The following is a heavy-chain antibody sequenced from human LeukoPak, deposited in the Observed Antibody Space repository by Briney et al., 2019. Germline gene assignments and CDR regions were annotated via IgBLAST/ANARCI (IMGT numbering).Heavy chain of an antibody. J-gene: IGHJ4*02. V-gene: IGHV3-21*01. CDR1: GFTFHYYA. CDR2: ISSSSTYI. D-gene: IGHD2-15*01. Sequence: GGSLRLSCAASGFTFHYYAMHWVRQAPGKGLEWVSSISSSSTYIYYADSLKGRFTISRDSAKNSLFLQMNSLRAEDTAVYYCARTSSLTPTPSFDYWGQGTLVTVSS. CDR3: ARTSSLTPTPSFDY.